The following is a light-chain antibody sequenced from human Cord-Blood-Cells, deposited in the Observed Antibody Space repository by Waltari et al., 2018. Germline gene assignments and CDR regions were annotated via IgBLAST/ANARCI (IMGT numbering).Light chain of an antibody. CDR3: QQSYSTPWT. V-gene: IGKV1-39*01. CDR1: QSISSY. Sequence: DIQMTQSPSSLSASVGDRFTITCRASQSISSYLNWYQQKPGKAPKILIYAASSLQSGVPSRFSGSGAWTDFTLTISSLQPEDFATYYCQQSYSTPWTFGQGTKVEIK. J-gene: IGKJ1*01. CDR2: AAS.